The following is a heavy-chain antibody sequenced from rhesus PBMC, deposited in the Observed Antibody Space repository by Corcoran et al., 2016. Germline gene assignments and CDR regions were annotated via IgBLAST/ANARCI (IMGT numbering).Heavy chain of an antibody. CDR1: GGSISSSY. V-gene: IGHV4-169*01. J-gene: IGHJ3*01. CDR2: IDGGGSST. CDR3: ARVGPITQAFDF. D-gene: IGHD3-16*01. Sequence: QLQLQESGPGLVKPSETLSVTCAVSGGSISSSYWSWIRQAPGKGLGGIGYIDGGGSSTTYNPSLKSRVTLSVDTSKTQLSLKLSSVTAADTAVYYCARVGPITQAFDFWGQGLRVTVSS.